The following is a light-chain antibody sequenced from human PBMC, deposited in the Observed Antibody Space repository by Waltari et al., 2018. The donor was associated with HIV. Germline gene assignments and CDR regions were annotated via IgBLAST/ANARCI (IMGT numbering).Light chain of an antibody. CDR1: EDVRNF. CDR3: QNYNSAPRT. V-gene: IGKV1-27*01. J-gene: IGKJ2*01. Sequence: MGTITCRASEDVRNFLAWYQQKPGRVPSLLIYAASTLYSGVASRFSGTGSGTDFTLTIDSLQPEDVATYYCQNYNSAPRTFGPGTKLEI. CDR2: AAS.